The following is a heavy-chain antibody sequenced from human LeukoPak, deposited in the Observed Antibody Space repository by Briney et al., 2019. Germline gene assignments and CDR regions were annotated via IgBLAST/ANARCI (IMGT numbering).Heavy chain of an antibody. J-gene: IGHJ4*02. D-gene: IGHD6-19*01. Sequence: ASVKVSFKASGYTFTSYYMHWVRQAPGEGLEWMGIINPTGGSTSYAQTFQGRGTMTRDTSTSTVYMELSSLRPEDTAVYYCARDPQWLGFGDYWGQGTLVTVSS. CDR2: INPTGGST. V-gene: IGHV1-46*01. CDR3: ARDPQWLGFGDY. CDR1: GYTFTSYY.